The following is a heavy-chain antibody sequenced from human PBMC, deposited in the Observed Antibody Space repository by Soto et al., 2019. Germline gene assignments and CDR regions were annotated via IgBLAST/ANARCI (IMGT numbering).Heavy chain of an antibody. J-gene: IGHJ6*03. CDR1: GGSISDFH. D-gene: IGHD1-20*01. CDR3: ARDKKITGPGRYMDV. CDR2: IYYSGST. Sequence: SETLSLTCTVFGGSISDFHWSWIRQPPGKGLEYIGYIYYSGSTNYNPSLRSRVSISVDTSKNQFSLKLSSVTAADTAVYYCARDKKITGPGRYMDVWGKGTTVTVSS. V-gene: IGHV4-59*01.